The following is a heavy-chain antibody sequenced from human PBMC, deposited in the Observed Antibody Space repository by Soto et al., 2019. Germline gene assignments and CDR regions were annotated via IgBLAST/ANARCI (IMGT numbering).Heavy chain of an antibody. CDR3: AKVGKNNYATVPFDF. J-gene: IGHJ3*01. D-gene: IGHD2-2*01. CDR1: RFSFSTYG. V-gene: IGHV3-30*18. Sequence: GSLRLSCAASRFSFSTYGMHWVRQAPGKGLEWVAVISYDGSEKYYADSVKGRFTISRDNSKNTLYLEMNSLTTEDTAVYYCAKVGKNNYATVPFDFGAKGKMVPVS. CDR2: ISYDGSEK.